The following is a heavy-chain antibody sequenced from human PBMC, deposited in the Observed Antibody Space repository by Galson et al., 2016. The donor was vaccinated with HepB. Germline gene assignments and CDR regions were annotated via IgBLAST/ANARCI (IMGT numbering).Heavy chain of an antibody. CDR2: ISSGSTYI. D-gene: IGHD5-12*01. CDR3: ARASGGGYDWDYYYGMDV. V-gene: IGHV3-21*01. J-gene: IGHJ6*04. Sequence: SLRLSCAGSGFIFSTHSMAWVRQAPGKGLEWVSLISSGSTYIYYADYVRGRFTISRDNAGNSLYLQMKTLRADDTAVYYCARASGGGYDWDYYYGMDVWGKGTTVTVSS. CDR1: GFIFSTHS.